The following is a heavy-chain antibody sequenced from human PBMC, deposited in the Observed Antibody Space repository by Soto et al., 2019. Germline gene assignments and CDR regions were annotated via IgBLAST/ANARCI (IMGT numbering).Heavy chain of an antibody. J-gene: IGHJ4*02. CDR2: INPNGGTT. CDR3: ARDVITIFGVVTPYHFNY. Sequence: GASVKVSCKASGYTFTSYYMHWVRQAPGQGLEWMGIINPNGGTTSYSQKLKGRVTMTRDTSTSTVYMKVSSLRSEDTAVYYCARDVITIFGVVTPYHFNYWGQGTLVTVSS. CDR1: GYTFTSYY. D-gene: IGHD3-3*01. V-gene: IGHV1-46*01.